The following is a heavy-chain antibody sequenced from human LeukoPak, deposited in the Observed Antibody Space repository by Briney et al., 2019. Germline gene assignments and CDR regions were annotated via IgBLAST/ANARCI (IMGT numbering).Heavy chain of an antibody. V-gene: IGHV4-4*02. J-gene: IGHJ4*02. Sequence: SSGTLSLTCTVSGDSISSSNWWSWVRQPPGKGLEWIGEIYHSGSTNYNPSLKSRVTISVDKSKNQFSLKLTSVTAADTAVYYCARIHADRSLDYWGQGTLVSVSS. CDR1: GDSISSSNW. CDR3: ARIHADRSLDY. CDR2: IYHSGST. D-gene: IGHD5-18*01.